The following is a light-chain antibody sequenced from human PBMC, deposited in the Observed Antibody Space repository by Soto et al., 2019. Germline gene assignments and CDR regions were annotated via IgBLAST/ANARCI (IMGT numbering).Light chain of an antibody. CDR1: QSISRY. V-gene: IGKV1-39*01. J-gene: IGKJ2*01. CDR2: AAS. CDR3: QQTYSTPNT. Sequence: DIQMTQSPSPLSASVGDRVTITCRASQSISRYLDWYQQRPGKAPDLRIYAASSLQSGVPPRFRGSGSGTDFTRTISNLQPEDFATYYCQQTYSTPNTFGQGTKVEIK.